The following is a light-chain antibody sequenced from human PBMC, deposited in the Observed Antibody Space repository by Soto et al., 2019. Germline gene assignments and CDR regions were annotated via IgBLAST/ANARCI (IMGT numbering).Light chain of an antibody. CDR1: QSISIY. V-gene: IGKV1-39*01. CDR3: QQSYSTTWT. Sequence: DIQMTQSPSSLSSSVGDRVTITFLASQSISIYLNWYQQKPGKAPKLLIYAASSLQSGVPSRFSGSGSGTDFTLTISSLQPEDFATYYCQQSYSTTWTFGQGTKVDIK. CDR2: AAS. J-gene: IGKJ1*01.